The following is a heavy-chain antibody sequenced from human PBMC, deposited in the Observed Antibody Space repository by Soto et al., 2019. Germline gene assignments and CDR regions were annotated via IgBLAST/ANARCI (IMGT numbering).Heavy chain of an antibody. CDR3: ARGGVSTRTFDY. Sequence: GESLKLSCKVSGYNFAGYWIAWVRQMPGKGLELMGIIYPSDSDTRYRPSFQGQVTISADKSISSAYLQWSSLRASDTAMYYCARGGVSTRTFDYWGQGTPVTVSS. D-gene: IGHD3-3*01. CDR2: IYPSDSDT. CDR1: GYNFAGYW. V-gene: IGHV5-51*01. J-gene: IGHJ4*02.